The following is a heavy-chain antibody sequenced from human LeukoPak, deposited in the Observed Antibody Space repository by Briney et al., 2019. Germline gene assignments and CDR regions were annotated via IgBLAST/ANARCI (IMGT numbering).Heavy chain of an antibody. CDR1: GYTLTDLS. Sequence: GASVKVSCKVSGYTLTDLSMHWVRQAPGKGLEWMGGFDPEDGETIYAQKFQGRVTMTEDTSTDTAYMELSSLRSEDTAVYYCTTPPPIYGDYDLSAWGQGTLVTVSS. J-gene: IGHJ4*02. CDR3: TTPPPIYGDYDLSA. CDR2: FDPEDGET. D-gene: IGHD4-17*01. V-gene: IGHV1-24*01.